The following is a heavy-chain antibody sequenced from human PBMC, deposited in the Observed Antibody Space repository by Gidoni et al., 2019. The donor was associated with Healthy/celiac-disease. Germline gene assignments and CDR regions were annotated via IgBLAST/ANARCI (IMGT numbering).Heavy chain of an antibody. Sequence: EVQLVEPGGGLVKPGGSLRLSCAASGFTFSSSSMNWVRQAPGKGLEWVSSISSSSSYIYYADSVKGRFTISRDNVKNSLYLQMNSLRAEDTAVYYCASLYYYDSSGYYYAFDIWGQGTMVTVSS. V-gene: IGHV3-21*01. J-gene: IGHJ3*02. CDR3: ASLYYYDSSGYYYAFDI. CDR1: GFTFSSSS. CDR2: ISSSSSYI. D-gene: IGHD3-22*01.